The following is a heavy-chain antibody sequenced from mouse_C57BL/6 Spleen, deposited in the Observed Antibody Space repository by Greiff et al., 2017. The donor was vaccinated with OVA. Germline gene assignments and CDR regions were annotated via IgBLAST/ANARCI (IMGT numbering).Heavy chain of an antibody. D-gene: IGHD1-1*01. CDR1: GYTFTSYW. CDR3: ARLYYGSPYWYFDV. V-gene: IGHV1-64*01. J-gene: IGHJ1*03. Sequence: QVQLQQPGAELVKPGASVKLSCKASGYTFTSYWMHWVKQRPGQGLEWIGMIHPNSGSTNYNEKLKSKATLTVDKSSSTAYMQLSSLTSEDSAVYYCARLYYGSPYWYFDVWGTGTTVTVSS. CDR2: IHPNSGST.